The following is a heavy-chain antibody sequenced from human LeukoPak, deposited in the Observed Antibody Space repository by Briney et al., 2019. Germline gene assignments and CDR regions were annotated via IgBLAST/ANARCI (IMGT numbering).Heavy chain of an antibody. CDR3: GRDGQLPIDY. Sequence: SETLSLTCTVSGGSISGSSYYWGWIRQPPGKGLEWIGTIYYRGNTYYNPSLKRRVSISVDTSKNQFSLSLRSVTAADTAVYYCGRDGQLPIDYRGQGTLVTVSS. D-gene: IGHD1-1*01. CDR1: GGSISGSSYY. J-gene: IGHJ4*02. CDR2: IYYRGNT. V-gene: IGHV4-39*07.